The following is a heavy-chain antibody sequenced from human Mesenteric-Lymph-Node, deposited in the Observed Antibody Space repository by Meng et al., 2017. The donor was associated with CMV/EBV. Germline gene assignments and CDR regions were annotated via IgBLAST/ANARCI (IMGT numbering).Heavy chain of an antibody. CDR1: GFTFSSYW. CDR3: ARGTGSYYSLGY. J-gene: IGHJ4*02. CDR2: INSDGNST. D-gene: IGHD1-26*01. Sequence: GGSLRLSCAASGFTFSSYWMHWVRQAPGKGLVWVSRINSDGNSTSFADSVKGRFTISRDNAKNTLYLQMNRLRDEDTAVYYCARGTGSYYSLGYWGQGTLVTVSS. V-gene: IGHV3-74*01.